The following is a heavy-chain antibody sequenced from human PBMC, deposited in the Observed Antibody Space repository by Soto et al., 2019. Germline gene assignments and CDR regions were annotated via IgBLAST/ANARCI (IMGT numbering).Heavy chain of an antibody. CDR3: ARGGVEPQPDYYDSSGYFHPTSTISPFDY. Sequence: PSETLSLTCTVSGGSISSGGYYWSWIRQHPGKGLEWIGYIYYSGSTYYNPSLKSRVTISVDTSKNQFSLKLSSVTAADTAVYYCARGGVEPQPDYYDSSGYFHPTSTISPFDYWGQGTLVTVSS. CDR2: IYYSGST. J-gene: IGHJ4*02. D-gene: IGHD3-22*01. V-gene: IGHV4-31*03. CDR1: GGSISSGGYY.